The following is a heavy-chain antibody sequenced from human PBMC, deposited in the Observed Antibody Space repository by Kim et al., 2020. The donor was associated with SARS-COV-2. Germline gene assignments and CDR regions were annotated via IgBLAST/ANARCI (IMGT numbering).Heavy chain of an antibody. CDR2: ISSSSTI. D-gene: IGHD5-12*01. CDR3: ARDSSGATIPFDY. V-gene: IGHV3-48*02. J-gene: IGHJ4*02. CDR1: GFTFSSYS. Sequence: GGSLRLSCAASGFTFSSYSMNWVRQAPGKGLEWVSYISSSSTIYYADSMKGRFTISRDNAKNSLYLQMNSLRDEDTAVYYCARDSSGATIPFDYWGQGTL.